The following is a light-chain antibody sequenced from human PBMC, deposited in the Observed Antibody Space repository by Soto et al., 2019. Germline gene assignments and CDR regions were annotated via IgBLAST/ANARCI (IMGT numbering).Light chain of an antibody. J-gene: IGLJ1*01. CDR3: AAWDDSLNGYV. V-gene: IGLV1-44*01. Sequence: QSVLTQPPSASGTPGQRVSISCSGSSSNIGINTVNWYQQLPGTTPKVLIYTNNQRPSGVPDRFSGSQSGTSASLAISGLQSQDEADYYCAAWDDSLNGYVFGTGTKVTVL. CDR2: TNN. CDR1: SSNIGINT.